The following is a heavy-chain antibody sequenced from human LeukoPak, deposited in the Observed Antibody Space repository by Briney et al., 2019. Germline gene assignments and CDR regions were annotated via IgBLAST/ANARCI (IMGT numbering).Heavy chain of an antibody. D-gene: IGHD5-18*01. CDR1: GGPFSGYY. Sequence: SETLSLTCAVYGGPFSGYYWSWIRQPPGKGLEWIGEINHSGSTNYNPSLKSRVTISVDTSKNQFSLKLSSVTAADTAVYYCARGRGYSYGSWYYYGMDVWGKGTTVTVSS. V-gene: IGHV4-34*01. CDR3: ARGRGYSYGSWYYYGMDV. J-gene: IGHJ6*04. CDR2: INHSGST.